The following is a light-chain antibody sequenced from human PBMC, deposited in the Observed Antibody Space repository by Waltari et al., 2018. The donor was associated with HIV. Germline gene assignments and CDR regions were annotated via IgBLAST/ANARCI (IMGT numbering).Light chain of an antibody. CDR3: ATWDDSLNGWV. Sequence: QSVLTQPPSASGTPGQRVTISCSGSRSNIGSNPVSWYQQVPGTAPKVFIYSNDDRPSGVPDRFSGSKSGTSASLAISGLQSEDEADYYCATWDDSLNGWVFGGGTKVTVL. J-gene: IGLJ3*02. CDR2: SND. V-gene: IGLV1-44*01. CDR1: RSNIGSNP.